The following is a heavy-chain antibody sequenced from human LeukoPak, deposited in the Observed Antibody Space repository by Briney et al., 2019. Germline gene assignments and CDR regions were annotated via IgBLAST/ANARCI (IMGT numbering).Heavy chain of an antibody. Sequence: PSETLSLTCAVSGYPISSGYYWGWIRQPPGKGLEWIGSIYHSGSTYYNPSLKSRVTVSVDTSKNQFSLKLSSVTAADTAVYYCARRFDDGNFDYWGQGTLVTVSS. D-gene: IGHD5-24*01. J-gene: IGHJ4*02. CDR2: IYHSGST. CDR3: ARRFDDGNFDY. CDR1: GYPISSGYY. V-gene: IGHV4-38-2*01.